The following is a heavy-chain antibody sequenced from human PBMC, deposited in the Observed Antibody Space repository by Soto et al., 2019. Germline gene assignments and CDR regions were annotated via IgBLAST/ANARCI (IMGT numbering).Heavy chain of an antibody. CDR2: IIPILGIA. V-gene: IGHV1-69*02. Sequence: SVKVSCKASGGTFSSYTISLVRQAPGQGLEWMGRIIPILGIANYAQKFQGRVTITADKSTSTAYMELSSLRSEDTAVYYCARDTGRYSSSSPDYYYYYYMDVWGKGTTVTVS. CDR3: ARDTGRYSSSSPDYYYYYYMDV. D-gene: IGHD6-6*01. J-gene: IGHJ6*03. CDR1: GGTFSSYT.